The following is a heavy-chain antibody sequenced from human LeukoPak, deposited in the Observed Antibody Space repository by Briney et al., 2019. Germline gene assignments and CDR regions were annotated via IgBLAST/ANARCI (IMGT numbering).Heavy chain of an antibody. CDR2: ISWNSGSI. V-gene: IGHV3-9*01. Sequence: GGSLRLSCAASGFTFDDYAMHWVRQAPGKGLEWVSGISWNSGSIGYADSVKGRFTISRDNAKNSLYLQMNSLRAEDTALYYCAKDIQAAGSADYYYGMDVWGQGTTVTVSS. CDR1: GFTFDDYA. CDR3: AKDIQAAGSADYYYGMDV. D-gene: IGHD6-13*01. J-gene: IGHJ6*02.